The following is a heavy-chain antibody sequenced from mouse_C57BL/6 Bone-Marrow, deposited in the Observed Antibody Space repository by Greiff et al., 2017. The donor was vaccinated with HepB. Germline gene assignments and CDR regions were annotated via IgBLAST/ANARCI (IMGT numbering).Heavy chain of an antibody. CDR3: TRDPAYYSNYVY. CDR2: ISSGGDYI. V-gene: IGHV5-9-1*02. CDR1: GFTFSSYA. D-gene: IGHD2-5*01. J-gene: IGHJ4*01. Sequence: EVQGVESGEGLVKPGGSLKLSCAASGFTFSSYAMSWVRQTPEKRLEWVAYISSGGDYIYYADTVKGRFTISRDNARNTLYLQMSSLKSEDTAMYYCTRDPAYYSNYVYWGQGTSVTVSS.